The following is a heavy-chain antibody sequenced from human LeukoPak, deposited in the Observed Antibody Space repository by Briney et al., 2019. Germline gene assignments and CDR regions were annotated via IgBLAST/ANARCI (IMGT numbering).Heavy chain of an antibody. CDR3: ARAFLLRALGYDY. D-gene: IGHD3-22*01. CDR1: GGSISSGDYY. CDR2: IYYSGST. Sequence: SQTLSLTCTVSGGSISSGDYYWSWIRQPPGKGLEWIGYIYYSGSTYYNPSLRSRVTISVDTSKNQFSLKLSSVTAADTAVYYCARAFLLRALGYDYWGQRTLVTVSS. V-gene: IGHV4-30-4*08. J-gene: IGHJ4*02.